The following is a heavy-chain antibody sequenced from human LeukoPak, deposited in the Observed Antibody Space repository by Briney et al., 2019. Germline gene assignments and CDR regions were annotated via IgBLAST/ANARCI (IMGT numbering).Heavy chain of an antibody. CDR3: AGGYAFDV. J-gene: IGHJ3*01. CDR1: GDSFSNNNYA. CDR2: TYYRSQLHN. V-gene: IGHV6-1*01. Sequence: SQTLSLTCAISGDSFSNNNYAWNWVRQSPGRGLEWLGRTYYRSQLHNDYARSVMSLISVDPDTSKNQFSLHLDSVTPDDTAVYYCAGGYAFDVWGQGTMVTVSS.